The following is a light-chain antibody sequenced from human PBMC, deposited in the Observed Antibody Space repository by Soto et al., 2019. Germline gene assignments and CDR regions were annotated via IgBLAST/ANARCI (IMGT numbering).Light chain of an antibody. CDR1: EYIITY. CDR3: QQANSFPRT. CDR2: GAS. V-gene: IGKV1-39*01. Sequence: DIQMTQSPSSLSASVGDRVTLTCQTSEYIITYLNWYQQRPGKAPKLLIYGASNLQNGAPSRFSGTGSGTDFTLTINNLQPEDFATYYCQQANSFPRTFGPGTKVDI. J-gene: IGKJ3*01.